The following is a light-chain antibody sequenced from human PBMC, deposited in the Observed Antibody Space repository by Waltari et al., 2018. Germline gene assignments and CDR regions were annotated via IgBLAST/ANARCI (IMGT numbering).Light chain of an antibody. CDR3: QQCYTYPYT. V-gene: IGKV4-1*01. J-gene: IGKJ2*01. CDR1: QSVLSSSNNTNY. CDR2: WAA. Sequence: DIVMTQSPDSLAVSLGEGATHNCHPLQSVLSSSNNTNYLGWYQQKPGQPPKLLISWAATRESGVPDRFSGSGSGTDFTLTISRLQTEDVAVYYCQQCYTYPYTFGQGTNLEIK.